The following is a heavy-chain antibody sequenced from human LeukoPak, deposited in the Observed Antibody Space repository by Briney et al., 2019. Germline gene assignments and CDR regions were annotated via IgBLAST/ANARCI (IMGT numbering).Heavy chain of an antibody. CDR2: IYYSGST. D-gene: IGHD6-19*01. CDR3: ARDLTGYSSGYNWFDP. CDR1: GGSISSYY. J-gene: IGHJ5*02. Sequence: PAETLSLTCTVSGGSISSYYWSWIRQPPGKGLEWVGYIYYSGSTNYNPSLKSRVTISVDPSKSQFSLKLSSVTAADTAVYYCARDLTGYSSGYNWFDPWGQGTLVTVSS. V-gene: IGHV4-59*01.